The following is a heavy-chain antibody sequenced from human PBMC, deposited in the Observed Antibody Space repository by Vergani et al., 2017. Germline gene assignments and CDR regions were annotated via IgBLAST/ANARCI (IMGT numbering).Heavy chain of an antibody. V-gene: IGHV1-24*01. CDR3: ATAGVGRQQLVQVFDY. Sequence: QVQLVPSGAEVKKPGASVKVSCKVSGYTLTELSMHWVRQAPGKGLEWMGGFDPEDGETIYAQKFQGRVTMTEDTSTDTAYMELSSLRSEDTAVYYCATAGVGRQQLVQVFDYWGQGTLVTVSS. D-gene: IGHD6-13*01. CDR2: FDPEDGET. CDR1: GYTLTELS. J-gene: IGHJ4*02.